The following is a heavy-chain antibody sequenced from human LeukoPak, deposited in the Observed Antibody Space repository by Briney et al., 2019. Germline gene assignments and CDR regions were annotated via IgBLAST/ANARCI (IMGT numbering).Heavy chain of an antibody. CDR1: GYTYTSYA. Sequence: ASVKASCKASGYTYTSYAMHWVRQPPGQRLEWMGWINACNGNTKYSQKFQGRVNITRDTSASTAYMELSSLRSEDTAVYYCARDFVGIAAAVSYYYDSIGSDAFDIWGQGTMVTVSS. CDR2: INACNGNT. D-gene: IGHD3-22*01. CDR3: ARDFVGIAAAVSYYYDSIGSDAFDI. J-gene: IGHJ3*02. V-gene: IGHV1-3*01.